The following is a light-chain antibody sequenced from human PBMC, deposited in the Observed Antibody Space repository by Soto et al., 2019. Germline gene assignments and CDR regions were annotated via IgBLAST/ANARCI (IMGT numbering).Light chain of an antibody. V-gene: IGLV2-14*04. CDR3: SSYTSSSTLYV. CDR2: DVS. CDR1: SSDVGGYNY. Sequence: TIISTKTSSDVGGYNYVSWYQQHPGKAPKLMIYDVSNRPSGVSNRFSGSKSGNTASLTISGLQAEDEADYYCSSYTSSSTLYVFGTGTKVTVL. J-gene: IGLJ1*01.